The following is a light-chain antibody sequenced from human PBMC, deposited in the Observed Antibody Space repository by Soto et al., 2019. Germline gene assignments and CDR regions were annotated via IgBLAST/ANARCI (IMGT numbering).Light chain of an antibody. Sequence: EVVMTQSPATLSVSPGERATLSCRASQSVSSSLAWYQQKPGQAPRLLIYGASTRATDIPARFSGSGSGTDFTLTISSLQCADFADYYRQQYNIWPPLTFGGGTKVEIK. J-gene: IGKJ4*01. CDR1: QSVSSS. CDR2: GAS. V-gene: IGKV3-15*01. CDR3: QQYNIWPPLT.